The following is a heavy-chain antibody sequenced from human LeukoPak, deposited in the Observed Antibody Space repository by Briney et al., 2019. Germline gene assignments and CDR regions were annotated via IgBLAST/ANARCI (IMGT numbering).Heavy chain of an antibody. D-gene: IGHD3-3*01. CDR2: IWYDGSNK. CDR1: GFTFSQQY. J-gene: IGHJ6*02. V-gene: IGHV3-33*08. CDR3: ARVRPERITIFGVVNPYGMDV. Sequence: GGSLRLSCAASGFTFSQQYMTWVRQTPGKGLEWVAVIWYDGSNKYYADSVKGRFTISGDNSKNTLYLQMNSLRAEDTAVYYCARVRPERITIFGVVNPYGMDVWGQGTTVTVSS.